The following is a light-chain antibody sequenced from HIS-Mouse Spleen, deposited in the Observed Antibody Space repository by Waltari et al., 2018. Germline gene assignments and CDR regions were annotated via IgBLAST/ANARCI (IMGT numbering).Light chain of an antibody. J-gene: IGLJ2*01. CDR2: EVS. CDR1: SSDVGSYNR. CDR3: SLYTSSSTLV. V-gene: IGLV2-18*01. Sequence: QSALTQPPSVSGSPGQSVTISCTGTSSDVGSYNRVSWYQQPPGTAPKLMIYEVSNRPSGVPDHFSGSKSGSTASLTISGLQAEDEADYYCSLYTSSSTLVFGGGTKLTVL.